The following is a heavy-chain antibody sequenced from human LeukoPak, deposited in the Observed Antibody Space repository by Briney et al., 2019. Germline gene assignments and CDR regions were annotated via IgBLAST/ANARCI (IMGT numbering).Heavy chain of an antibody. CDR3: AKDNRLSSGWYSGAFDI. CDR2: INSDGSST. V-gene: IGHV3-74*01. Sequence: GGSLRLSCAASGFTFSSYWMHWVRQAPGKGLVWVSRINSDGSSTSYADSVKGRFTISRDNAKNTLYLQMNSLRAEDTAVYYCAKDNRLSSGWYSGAFDIWGQGTMVTVSS. J-gene: IGHJ3*02. CDR1: GFTFSSYW. D-gene: IGHD6-19*01.